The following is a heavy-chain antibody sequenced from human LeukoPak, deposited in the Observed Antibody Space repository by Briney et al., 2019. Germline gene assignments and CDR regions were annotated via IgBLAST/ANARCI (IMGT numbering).Heavy chain of an antibody. Sequence: GGSLRLSCAASGFTVSSNYMSWVRQAPGKGLEWVSVIYSGGSTYYADSVKGRFTISRDNSKNTLYLQMNSLRAEDTAVYYCARDHGDYYYYYGMDVWGQGTTVTVSS. CDR2: IYSGGST. V-gene: IGHV3-66*01. J-gene: IGHJ6*02. CDR1: GFTVSSNY. D-gene: IGHD4-17*01. CDR3: ARDHGDYYYYYGMDV.